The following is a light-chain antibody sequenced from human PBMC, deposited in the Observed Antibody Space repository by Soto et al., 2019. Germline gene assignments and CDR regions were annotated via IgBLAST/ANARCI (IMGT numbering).Light chain of an antibody. J-gene: IGKJ4*01. V-gene: IGKV3-20*01. CDR3: QQYDTSPLT. CDR2: GAI. Sequence: EVVLTQSPGTLSLSPGERVTLYCRPSQTVKNNYLAWYQQKPGRAPRLLIFGAINRATGIPDRFSGSVSGTDFTLTISRLEPEDFAMYYCQQYDTSPLTFGGGTKVDI. CDR1: QTVKNNY.